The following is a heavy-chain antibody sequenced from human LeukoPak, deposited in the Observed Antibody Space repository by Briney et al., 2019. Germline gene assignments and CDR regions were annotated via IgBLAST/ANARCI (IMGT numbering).Heavy chain of an antibody. D-gene: IGHD6-19*01. CDR2: IYTNGGT. Sequence: PSETLTLTCTVPGSSISNYYWTWIRQPAGKGLEWIGRIYTNGGTNYNPSLKTRVTMSVDTSKNQVSLKLSSVTAADTAMYYCARAAEYSSGWYLFDYWGQGILVTVSA. J-gene: IGHJ4*02. V-gene: IGHV4-4*07. CDR1: GSSISNYY. CDR3: ARAAEYSSGWYLFDY.